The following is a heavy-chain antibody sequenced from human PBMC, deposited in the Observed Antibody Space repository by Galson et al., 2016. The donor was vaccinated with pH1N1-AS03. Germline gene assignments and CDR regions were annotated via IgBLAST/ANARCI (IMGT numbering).Heavy chain of an antibody. Sequence: SLRLSCAASGFNFTDFYMTWVRQAPGKGLEWLSSISATGKTIYYADSVKGRFTISRDNFKNSVYLHLDNLRAEDTAVYHCARDSMVLRGILRYWGQGTRVTVS. CDR1: GFNFTDFY. D-gene: IGHD3-10*01. V-gene: IGHV3-11*01. CDR3: ARDSMVLRGILRY. CDR2: ISATGKTI. J-gene: IGHJ1*01.